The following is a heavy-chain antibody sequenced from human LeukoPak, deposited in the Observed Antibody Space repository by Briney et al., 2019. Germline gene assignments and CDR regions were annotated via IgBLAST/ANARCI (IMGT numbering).Heavy chain of an antibody. CDR2: FSGRGTYT. J-gene: IGHJ3*02. CDR1: GFIFNDYA. CDR3: AKTYWGSYRDAFDI. D-gene: IGHD3-16*02. V-gene: IGHV3-23*01. Sequence: GGSLRLSCAASGFIFNDYAMTWVRQAPGKGLEWVSVFSGRGTYTYYADSVKGRFTIPRDNSKNTLYLQMNSLRAEDTAVYYCAKTYWGSYRDAFDIWGQGTMVTVSS.